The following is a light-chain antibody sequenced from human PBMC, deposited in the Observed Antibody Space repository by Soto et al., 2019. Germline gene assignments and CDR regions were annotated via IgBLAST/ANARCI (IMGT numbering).Light chain of an antibody. CDR3: GTWDSGLTAGV. J-gene: IGLJ2*01. V-gene: IGLV1-51*01. CDR2: DND. Sequence: QSVLTQPPSVSAAPGQRVTISCSGSASNVGTHFVSWYQHLPGAAPKLLIYDNDERPSEIPDRFSGSKSDTSATLNITGLQPGDEADYYCGTWDSGLTAGVFGGGTKLTVL. CDR1: ASNVGTHF.